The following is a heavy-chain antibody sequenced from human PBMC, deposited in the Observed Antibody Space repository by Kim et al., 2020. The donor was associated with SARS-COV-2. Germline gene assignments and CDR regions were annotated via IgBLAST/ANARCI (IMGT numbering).Heavy chain of an antibody. J-gene: IGHJ4*02. CDR3: ARDKASSL. CDR2: IYTDTET. V-gene: IGHV3-53*01. Sequence: GGSLRLSCTVSGFSVSTNYVSWVRQAPGKGLEWVSIIYTDTETYYTDSVKGRFTISRDDAMNTVYLQMNNLRVEDTALYYCARDKASSLWGQGTLVTVSS. CDR1: GFSVSTNY.